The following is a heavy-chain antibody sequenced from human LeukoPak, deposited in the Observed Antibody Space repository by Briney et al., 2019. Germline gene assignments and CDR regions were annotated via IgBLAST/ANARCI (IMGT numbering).Heavy chain of an antibody. J-gene: IGHJ4*02. V-gene: IGHV3-23*01. D-gene: IGHD3-10*01. CDR3: AKDNYYGSGSYVDY. CDR2: ISGSGGST. Sequence: PGGSLRLSCAASGFTFSSYAMSWVRQAPGKGLEWISAISGSGGSTYYADSVKGRFTISRDNSKNTLYLQMNSLRAEDTAVYYCAKDNYYGSGSYVDYRGQGTLVTVSS. CDR1: GFTFSSYA.